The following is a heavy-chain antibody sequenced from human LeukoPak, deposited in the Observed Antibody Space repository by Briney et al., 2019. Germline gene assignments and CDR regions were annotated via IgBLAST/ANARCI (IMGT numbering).Heavy chain of an antibody. J-gene: IGHJ5*02. CDR1: GYTFTSYG. Sequence: GSVTVSCKASGYTFTSYGISWVRQAPGQGREWMGWISAYNGNTNYAQKLQGRVTMTTHTSTSTAYMELRSLRSDDTAVYYCARVVTPWWFHPWGQGTLVTVSS. V-gene: IGHV1-18*01. D-gene: IGHD5-18*01. CDR3: ARVVTPWWFHP. CDR2: ISAYNGNT.